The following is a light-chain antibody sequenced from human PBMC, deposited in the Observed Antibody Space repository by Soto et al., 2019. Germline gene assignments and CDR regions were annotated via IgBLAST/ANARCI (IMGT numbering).Light chain of an antibody. CDR2: EVS. J-gene: IGLJ2*01. CDR1: SSDVGGYNY. CDR3: SSYISSSTV. Sequence: QSALTQPASVSGSPGQSITISCTGTSSDVGGYNYVSWYQLHPGKAPKLMIYEVSNRPSGVSNRFSGSKSGNTASLIISGLQAEDEADYYCSSYISSSTVFGGGTKLTVL. V-gene: IGLV2-14*01.